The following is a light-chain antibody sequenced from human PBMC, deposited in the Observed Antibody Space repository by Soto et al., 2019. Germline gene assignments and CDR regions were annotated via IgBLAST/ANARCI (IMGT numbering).Light chain of an antibody. CDR1: QSPVHSNGDTY. CDR2: KIP. V-gene: IGKV2-24*01. Sequence: DILMTQTPLSSPVTLGQPASISCRSSQSPVHSNGDTYLSWLHQRPGQPPRLVIHKIPNRFSGVPDRFGCSGVGRDLTLKISRVDAEGVGVDYCMQSSQYPFTFGRGTELDIK. CDR3: MQSSQYPFT. J-gene: IGKJ2*01.